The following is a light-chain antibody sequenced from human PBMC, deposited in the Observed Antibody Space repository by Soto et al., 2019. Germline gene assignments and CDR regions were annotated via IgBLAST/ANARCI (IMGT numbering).Light chain of an antibody. CDR3: QQYHSYWT. Sequence: DIQMTQSPSTLPASVGDRVTITCRASQSIDRLLAWYQQKPGEAPKLLIYDASSLESGVPQRFSGSGSGTEFTLTISSLQTDDFSTYYCQQYHSYWTFGQGTKVDIK. V-gene: IGKV1-5*01. J-gene: IGKJ1*01. CDR1: QSIDRL. CDR2: DAS.